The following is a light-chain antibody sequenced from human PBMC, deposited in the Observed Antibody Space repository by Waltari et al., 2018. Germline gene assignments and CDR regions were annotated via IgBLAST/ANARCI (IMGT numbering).Light chain of an antibody. Sequence: DIVMTQSPATLSVSPGERATLSCRASQSISSNLAWYQQKPGQAPRLLIYDASTRATGIPARFSGSWFWTEFTLTISSLPSEGFAVYFCQPYNGWPSWTLRQGTQVEIK. CDR1: QSISSN. CDR2: DAS. V-gene: IGKV3-15*01. J-gene: IGKJ1*01. CDR3: QPYNGWPSWT.